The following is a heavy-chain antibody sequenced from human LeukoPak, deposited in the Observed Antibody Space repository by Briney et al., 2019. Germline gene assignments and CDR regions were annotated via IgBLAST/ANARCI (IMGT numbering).Heavy chain of an antibody. D-gene: IGHD4-17*01. CDR2: IYYSGST. V-gene: IGHV4-59*01. J-gene: IGHJ4*02. Sequence: KASETLSLTCTVSGGSIRSYYWSWIRQPPGKGLEWIGYIYYSGSTNYNPSLKSRVTISVDTSKNQFSLKLSSVTAADTAVYYCARDDYGEGYFDYWGQGTLVTVSS. CDR3: ARDDYGEGYFDY. CDR1: GGSIRSYY.